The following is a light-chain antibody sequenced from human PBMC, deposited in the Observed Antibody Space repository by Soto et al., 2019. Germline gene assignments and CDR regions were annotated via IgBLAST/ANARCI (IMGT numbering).Light chain of an antibody. CDR3: QSYDSSLRSVV. V-gene: IGLV1-40*01. J-gene: IGLJ2*01. CDR1: SSNIGAGYD. CDR2: GNS. Sequence: QSVLTQPPSVSGAPGQRVTISCTGSSSNIGAGYDVHWYQQLPGTAPKLLIYGNSNRPSGVPDRFSGSKSGTSASLAITGLQAEDEADYYCQSYDSSLRSVVFGGGTMVTVL.